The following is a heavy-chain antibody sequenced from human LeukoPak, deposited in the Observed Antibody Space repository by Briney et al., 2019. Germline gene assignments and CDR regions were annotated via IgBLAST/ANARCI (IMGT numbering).Heavy chain of an antibody. CDR1: GYTFTSYY. V-gene: IGHV1-46*01. CDR3: AREYGSYSAFDY. Sequence: ASVKLSCKASGYTFTSYYMHWVRQAPGQGLEWMGIINPSGGSTSYAQKFKGRVTMTRDTSTSTVYMELSSLRSEDTAVYYCAREYGSYSAFDYWGQGTLVTVSS. J-gene: IGHJ4*02. D-gene: IGHD1-26*01. CDR2: INPSGGST.